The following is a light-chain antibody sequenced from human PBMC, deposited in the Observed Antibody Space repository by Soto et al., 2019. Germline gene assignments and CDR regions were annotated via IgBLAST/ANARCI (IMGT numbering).Light chain of an antibody. CDR2: GAS. CDR3: QQYNTWPPIT. Sequence: EIVMTQSPATLSVSPGERATLSCRASQSVSTNLAWYQQTPGQAPRLLIFGASTRATGIPARFSGSGSGTAFTLTISSLQSEEFAVYYCQQYNTWPPITFGPGTRLDIK. J-gene: IGKJ5*01. V-gene: IGKV3-15*01. CDR1: QSVSTN.